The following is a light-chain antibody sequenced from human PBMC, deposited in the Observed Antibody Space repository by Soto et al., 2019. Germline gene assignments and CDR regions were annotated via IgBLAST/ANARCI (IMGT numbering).Light chain of an antibody. J-gene: IGKJ4*01. V-gene: IGKV1-6*01. CDR2: AAS. Sequence: AIQMTQFPSSLSASVGDRVTITCRASQGIRNDLGWYQQKPGKAPKLLISAASTLQSGVPSRFSGSGFGTDLTLTISSLQPEDFATYYCLQDYDYPLTFGGGTQVEIK. CDR1: QGIRND. CDR3: LQDYDYPLT.